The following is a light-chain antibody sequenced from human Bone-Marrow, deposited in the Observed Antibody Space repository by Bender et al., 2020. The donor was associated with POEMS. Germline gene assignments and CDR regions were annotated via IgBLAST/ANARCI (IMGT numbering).Light chain of an antibody. Sequence: QSVLTQPPSASGTPGQRVIISCSGSSSNIVTNPVNWYQHLPGTAPKVLIYNTNQRPSGVPDRLSGSKSGTSASLAISALQSEDEGDYYCATWHDSLNGWVFGGGTKLAVL. V-gene: IGLV1-44*01. CDR2: NTN. CDR3: ATWHDSLNGWV. J-gene: IGLJ3*02. CDR1: SSNIVTNP.